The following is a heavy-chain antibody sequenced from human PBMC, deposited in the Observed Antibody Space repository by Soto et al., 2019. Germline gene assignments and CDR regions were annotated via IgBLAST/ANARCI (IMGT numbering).Heavy chain of an antibody. CDR2: NNESGST. V-gene: IGHV4-34*01. D-gene: IGHD1-1*01. CDR1: GQSFSGHS. CDR3: ARGSGIVALPGELEDVKYDY. Sequence: QVQLQQWGAGLVKPSETLSLSCAVYGQSFSGHSWAWIRQPPGKGLEWMGENNESGSTYYNPSLKSRVTISTDTSKMQFSLKLSSVSAADTAAYFCARGSGIVALPGELEDVKYDYWGQGTLVNVSS. J-gene: IGHJ4*02.